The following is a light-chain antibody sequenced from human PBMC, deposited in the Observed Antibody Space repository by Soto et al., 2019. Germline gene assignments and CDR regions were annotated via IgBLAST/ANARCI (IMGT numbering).Light chain of an antibody. CDR1: QGISSY. Sequence: IQLTQSQSSLSASVGDRVTITCRASQGISSYLAWYQQKPGTAPKLLIYAASTLQSGVPSRFSGSGSRTDFNLTISSLQPEDYATYYCQQLISYPLTFGGGTKVDIK. J-gene: IGKJ4*01. CDR3: QQLISYPLT. CDR2: AAS. V-gene: IGKV1-9*01.